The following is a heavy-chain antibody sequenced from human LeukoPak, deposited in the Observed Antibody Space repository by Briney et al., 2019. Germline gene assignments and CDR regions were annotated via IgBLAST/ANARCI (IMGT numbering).Heavy chain of an antibody. V-gene: IGHV4-59*08. CDR1: GGSISSYY. Sequence: SETLSLTCTVSGGSISSYYWSWIRQPPGKGLEWIGYIYYSGSTNYNPSLQSRVTISLDTSKNQFSLKLTSVTAADTAVYYCARHGGVVRGEGSDAFDIWGRGTMVTVSS. D-gene: IGHD3-10*01. CDR2: IYYSGST. CDR3: ARHGGVVRGEGSDAFDI. J-gene: IGHJ3*02.